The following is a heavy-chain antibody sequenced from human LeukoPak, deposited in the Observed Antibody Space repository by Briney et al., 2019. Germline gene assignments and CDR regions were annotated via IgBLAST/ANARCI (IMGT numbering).Heavy chain of an antibody. CDR3: ARGAGDLDY. Sequence: PGGSLRLSCAASGFTFSSYSMNWVRQAPGKGLEWVSSISSSSSYIYYADSLKGRFTISRDNANTSLYLQMNSLRAEDTAVYYCARGAGDLDYWGQGALVTVSS. V-gene: IGHV3-21*01. D-gene: IGHD4-17*01. J-gene: IGHJ4*02. CDR2: ISSSSSYI. CDR1: GFTFSSYS.